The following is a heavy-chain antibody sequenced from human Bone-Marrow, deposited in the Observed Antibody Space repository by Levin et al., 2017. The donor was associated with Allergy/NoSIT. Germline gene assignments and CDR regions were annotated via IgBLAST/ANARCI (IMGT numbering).Heavy chain of an antibody. Sequence: PGESLKISCAVSGFTVSNHYMSWVRQAPGKGLEWVSVIYSAGSTYYADSVRGRFTSSRDNSKNTLFLQMNSLRADDTAVYYCARGGPYGYWGQGTLVTVSS. V-gene: IGHV3-53*01. J-gene: IGHJ4*02. CDR1: GFTVSNHY. CDR3: ARGGPYGY. CDR2: IYSAGST. D-gene: IGHD3-16*01.